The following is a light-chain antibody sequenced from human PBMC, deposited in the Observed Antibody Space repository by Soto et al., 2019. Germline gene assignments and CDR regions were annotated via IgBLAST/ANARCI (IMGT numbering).Light chain of an antibody. V-gene: IGKV1-5*03. CDR3: QQYNTYSLT. J-gene: IGKJ4*01. CDR1: HSISSW. Sequence: DIQMTQSPSTLSASVGDRVTITCRASHSISSWLAWYQQKPGKAPKLLIYKASNLESGVPSRFSGSGSGPEFTLTISSLQPDDFATYYCQQYNTYSLTFGGGTKVEIK. CDR2: KAS.